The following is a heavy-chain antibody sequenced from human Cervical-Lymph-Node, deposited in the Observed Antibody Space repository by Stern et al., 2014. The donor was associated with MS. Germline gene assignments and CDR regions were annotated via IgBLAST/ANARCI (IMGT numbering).Heavy chain of an antibody. D-gene: IGHD6-25*01. V-gene: IGHV1-18*01. J-gene: IGHJ4*02. CDR1: GHTTTSYG. CDR3: ATFIATAGTFNY. CDR2: ISAHNGKA. Sequence: QVQLVQSGAEVKKPGASVKVSCKASGHTTTSYGISWVRQAPGQGLEWMGWISAHNGKANYLQKFQGSVPMTTDTSTSTAYMEVRSLRSDDTAVYYCATFIATAGTFNYWGQGTLVTVSS.